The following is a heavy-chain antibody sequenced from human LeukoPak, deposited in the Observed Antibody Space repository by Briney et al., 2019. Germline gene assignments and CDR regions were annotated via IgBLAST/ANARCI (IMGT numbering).Heavy chain of an antibody. Sequence: PSETLSLTCAVYGGSFSGYYWSWIRQPPGKGLEWIGEINHSGSTNYNPSLKSRVTISVDTSKNQFSLKLSSVTAADTAVYYCARGAAALFDYWGQGTLVTVS. CDR2: INHSGST. CDR1: GGSFSGYY. V-gene: IGHV4-34*01. J-gene: IGHJ4*02. D-gene: IGHD2-2*01. CDR3: ARGAAALFDY.